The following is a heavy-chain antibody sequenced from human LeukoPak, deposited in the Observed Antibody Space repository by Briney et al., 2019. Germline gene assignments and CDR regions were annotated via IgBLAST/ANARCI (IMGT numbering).Heavy chain of an antibody. CDR2: IIPIFGTG. D-gene: IGHD7-27*01. CDR3: ARDHDLTGTYEYLKY. Sequence: SVKVSCKASGGNFNTYAISWVRQAPGQGLEWMGGIIPIFGTGNYAQKFQGTVTITADKSTNTAYMELSSLKSEDTAVYYCARDHDLTGTYEYLKYWGQGTLVSVSS. CDR1: GGNFNTYA. V-gene: IGHV1-69*06. J-gene: IGHJ1*01.